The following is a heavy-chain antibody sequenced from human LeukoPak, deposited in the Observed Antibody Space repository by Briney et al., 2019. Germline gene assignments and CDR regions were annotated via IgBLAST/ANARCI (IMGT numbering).Heavy chain of an antibody. Sequence: SQTLSLTCAVSGGSISSGGYSWSWIRQPPGKGLEWIGYIYLSGSTYYNPSLKSRVTISVDRSKNQFYLKLSSVTAADTAVYYCARGLATRNSYFDYWGQGTLVTVSS. CDR1: GGSISSGGYS. D-gene: IGHD5-12*01. J-gene: IGHJ4*02. V-gene: IGHV4-30-2*01. CDR3: ARGLATRNSYFDY. CDR2: IYLSGST.